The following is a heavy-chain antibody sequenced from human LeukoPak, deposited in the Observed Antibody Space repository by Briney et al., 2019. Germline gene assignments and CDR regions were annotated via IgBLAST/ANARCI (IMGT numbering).Heavy chain of an antibody. J-gene: IGHJ4*02. Sequence: GGSLRLSCAASGFTFRSYGMHWVRQAPGKGLEWVAVISYDGSDKYYADSVKGRFTISRDNSKNTLYLQMNSLRADDTAVYYCATSPGSGTRPFYFDCWGQGTLVTVSS. CDR3: ATSPGSGTRPFYFDC. V-gene: IGHV3-30*03. CDR1: GFTFRSYG. D-gene: IGHD3-10*01. CDR2: ISYDGSDK.